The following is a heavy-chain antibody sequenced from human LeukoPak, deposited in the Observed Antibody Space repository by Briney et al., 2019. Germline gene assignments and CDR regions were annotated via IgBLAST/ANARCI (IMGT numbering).Heavy chain of an antibody. Sequence: SVKVSCKASGGTFSSYAISWVRQAPGQGLEWMGGIIPIFGTANYAQKFQGRVTITADESTSTAYMELSSLRSEDTAVYYCARDTAKKRGLDYWGQGTLVTVSS. J-gene: IGHJ4*02. CDR2: IIPIFGTA. CDR1: GGTFSSYA. D-gene: IGHD1-26*01. V-gene: IGHV1-69*13. CDR3: ARDTAKKRGLDY.